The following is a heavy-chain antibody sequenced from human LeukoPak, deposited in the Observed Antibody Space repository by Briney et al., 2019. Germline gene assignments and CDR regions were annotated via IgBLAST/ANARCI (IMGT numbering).Heavy chain of an antibody. J-gene: IGHJ6*03. D-gene: IGHD3-10*01. CDR1: GYTFTSYD. CDR3: ARADMVRGVILSYYYYYYMDV. V-gene: IGHV1-8*01. CDR2: MNPNSGNT. Sequence: ASVKVSCKASGYTFTSYDNNWVRQATGQGLEWMGWMNPNSGNTGYAQKFQGRVTMTRNTSISTAYMELSSLRSEDTAVYYCARADMVRGVILSYYYYYYMDVWGKGTTVTISS.